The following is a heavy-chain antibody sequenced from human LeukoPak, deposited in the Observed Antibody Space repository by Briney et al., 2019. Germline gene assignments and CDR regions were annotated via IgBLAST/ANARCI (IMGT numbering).Heavy chain of an antibody. D-gene: IGHD6-13*01. Sequence: GGSLRLSCAASGFTFSSYAMSWVRQAPAKGLEWVSGISGTGGSTNYADSVKGRFTISRGNSKNTLYLQMNSLRAEDTAVYYCAKLATRAVAGAFDYWGHGTLVTVSS. CDR2: ISGTGGST. CDR3: AKLATRAVAGAFDY. V-gene: IGHV3-23*01. CDR1: GFTFSSYA. J-gene: IGHJ4*01.